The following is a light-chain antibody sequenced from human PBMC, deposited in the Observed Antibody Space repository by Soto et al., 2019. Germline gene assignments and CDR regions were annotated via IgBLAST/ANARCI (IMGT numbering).Light chain of an antibody. V-gene: IGKV3-20*01. CDR2: GVS. J-gene: IGKJ3*01. Sequence: EIVLTQSPGTLSLSPGETATLSCRASQSLTSSYLAWYQQRPGQAPSLLIYGVSSRATGIPDRFSGSGSGTDFTLTITRLEPEDFAVYYCQHYGLSPPYTFGPGTKVDIK. CDR1: QSLTSSY. CDR3: QHYGLSPPYT.